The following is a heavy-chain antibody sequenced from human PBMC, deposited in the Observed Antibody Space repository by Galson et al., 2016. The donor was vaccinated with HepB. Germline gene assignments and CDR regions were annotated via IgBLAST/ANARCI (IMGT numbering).Heavy chain of an antibody. V-gene: IGHV3-11*06. D-gene: IGHD2/OR15-2a*01. J-gene: IGHJ3*02. CDR3: ARVVHSKAFDI. Sequence: SLRLSCAASGFTFSDYYMNWIRQAPGKGLEWVSYISGSSHYTYYADSVKGRFTTSRDNAKNTLYLQMNSLRGEDTAVYYCARVVHSKAFDIWGLGTLVTVSS. CDR2: ISGSSHYT. CDR1: GFTFSDYY.